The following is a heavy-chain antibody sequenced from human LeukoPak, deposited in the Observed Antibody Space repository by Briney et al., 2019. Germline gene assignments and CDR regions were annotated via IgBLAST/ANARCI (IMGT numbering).Heavy chain of an antibody. D-gene: IGHD3-9*01. Sequence: TGGSLRLSCAASGFTFSSYWMSWVRQAPGKGLEWVANIKQDGSEKYYVDSVKGRFTISRDNAKNSLYLQMNSLRAEDTAVYYCARDNMGYFDWPYYYYYGMDVWGQGTTVTVSS. CDR3: ARDNMGYFDWPYYYYYGMDV. V-gene: IGHV3-7*03. J-gene: IGHJ6*02. CDR1: GFTFSSYW. CDR2: IKQDGSEK.